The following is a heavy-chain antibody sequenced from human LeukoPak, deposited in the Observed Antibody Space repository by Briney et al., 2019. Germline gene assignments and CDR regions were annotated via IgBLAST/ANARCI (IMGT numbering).Heavy chain of an antibody. CDR2: ISSNGGST. J-gene: IGHJ4*02. D-gene: IGHD2-2*01. CDR3: ARAPTPDIVVVPAANDY. V-gene: IGHV3-64*01. Sequence: PGGSLRLSCAASGFTFSSYAMHWVRQAPGKGLEYVSAISSNGGSTYYANSVKGRFTISRDNSKNTLYLQMGSLRAEDMAVYYCARAPTPDIVVVPAANDYWGQGTLVTVSS. CDR1: GFTFSSYA.